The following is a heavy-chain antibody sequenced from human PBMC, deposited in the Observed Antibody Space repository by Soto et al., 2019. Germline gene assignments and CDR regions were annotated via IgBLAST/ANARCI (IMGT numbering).Heavy chain of an antibody. CDR2: IGPSGDP. Sequence: PGGSLRLSCAASGFTFSSYDMHWVRHVPGRGLEWVSTIGPSGDPSYPGSVKGRFTISRENAKRSLYLQMNSLRAGDTAVYYCARGSNLDWHFDLWGRGTLVTVSS. CDR1: GFTFSSYD. J-gene: IGHJ2*01. D-gene: IGHD4-4*01. CDR3: ARGSNLDWHFDL. V-gene: IGHV3-13*05.